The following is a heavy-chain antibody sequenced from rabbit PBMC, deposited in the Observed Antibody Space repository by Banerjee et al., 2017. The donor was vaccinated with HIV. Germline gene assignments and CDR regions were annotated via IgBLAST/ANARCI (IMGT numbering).Heavy chain of an antibody. V-gene: IGHV1S45*01. J-gene: IGHJ4*01. CDR1: GFSFSNKYV. CDR2: INTSSGST. Sequence: QEQLEESGGGLVKPEGSLTLTCKASGFSFSNKYVMCWVRQAPGKGLEWIACINTSSGSTYYASWAKGRFTISKTSSTTVTLQMTSLTVADTATYFCARDEQASGGYVFNLWGQGTLVTVS. CDR3: ARDEQASGGYVFNL. D-gene: IGHD1-1*01.